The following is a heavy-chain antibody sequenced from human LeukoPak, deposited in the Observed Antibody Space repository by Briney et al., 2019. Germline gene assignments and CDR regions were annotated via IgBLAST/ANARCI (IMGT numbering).Heavy chain of an antibody. Sequence: GASLQISSKGSGYSFTSYWIGWVRQMHGPGLEWMGIMDPGDSDTRYSQSFQGRVTISADKSISTAYLQWSSLKASDTAMYYCARKGPYSGYDFDYWGQGTLVTVSS. J-gene: IGHJ4*02. CDR2: MDPGDSDT. CDR1: GYSFTSYW. CDR3: ARKGPYSGYDFDY. D-gene: IGHD5-12*01. V-gene: IGHV5-51*01.